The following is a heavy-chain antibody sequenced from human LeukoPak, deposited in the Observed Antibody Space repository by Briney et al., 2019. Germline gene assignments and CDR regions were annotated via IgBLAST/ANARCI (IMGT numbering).Heavy chain of an antibody. CDR3: AWNVAVAGHFDY. CDR2: IYHSGST. Sequence: SETLSLTCTVSGYSISSGYYWGWIRQPPGKGLEWIGSIYHSGSTYYNPSLKSRVTISVDTSKNQFSLKLSSVTAADTAVYYCAWNVAVAGHFDYWGQGTLVTVSS. J-gene: IGHJ4*02. V-gene: IGHV4-38-2*02. CDR1: GYSISSGYY. D-gene: IGHD6-19*01.